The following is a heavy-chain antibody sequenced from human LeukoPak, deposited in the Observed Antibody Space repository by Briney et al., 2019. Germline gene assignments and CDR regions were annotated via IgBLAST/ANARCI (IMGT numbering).Heavy chain of an antibody. CDR3: ARNSGSYFKP. D-gene: IGHD1-26*01. CDR1: GGSISSSSYY. V-gene: IGHV4-39*07. Sequence: PSETLSLTCTVSGGSISSSSYYWGWIRQPPGKGLEWIGRIYTSGSTNYNPSLKSRVTVSVDTSKNQFSLKLSSVTAADTAVYYCARNSGSYFKPWGQGTLVTVSS. J-gene: IGHJ1*01. CDR2: IYTSGST.